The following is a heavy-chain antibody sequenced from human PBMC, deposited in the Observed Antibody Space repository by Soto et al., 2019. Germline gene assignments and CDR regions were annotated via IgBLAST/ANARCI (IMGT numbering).Heavy chain of an antibody. CDR2: IIPIFGTA. D-gene: IGHD6-13*01. Sequence: SVKVSCKASGYTFTSYGISWVRQAPGQGLEWMGGIIPIFGTANYAQKFQGRVTITADESTSTAYMELSSLRSEDTAVYYCARGIAAAGTLDYWGQGTLVTVSS. V-gene: IGHV1-69*13. CDR3: ARGIAAAGTLDY. CDR1: GYTFTSYG. J-gene: IGHJ4*02.